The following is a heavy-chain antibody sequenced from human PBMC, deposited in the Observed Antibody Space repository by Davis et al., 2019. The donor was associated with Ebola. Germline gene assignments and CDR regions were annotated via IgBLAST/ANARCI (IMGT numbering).Heavy chain of an antibody. J-gene: IGHJ4*02. CDR1: GGSINSNNYY. Sequence: GSLRLSCTVSGGSINSNNYYWVWIRQPPGKGLEWIGTFYYTGNTYHNPSLKNRATISADTSKNHFSLKVTSVTAADTAVYYCARQPFLPVTGGFDSWGQGTLVTVSS. CDR2: FYYTGNT. V-gene: IGHV4-39*01. CDR3: ARQPFLPVTGGFDS. D-gene: IGHD2-21*02.